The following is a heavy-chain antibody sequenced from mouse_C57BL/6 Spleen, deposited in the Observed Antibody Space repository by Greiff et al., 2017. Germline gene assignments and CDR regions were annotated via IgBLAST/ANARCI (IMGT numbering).Heavy chain of an antibody. CDR2: INYDGSST. V-gene: IGHV5-16*01. D-gene: IGHD1-1*01. J-gene: IGHJ1*03. CDR1: GFTFSDYY. CDR3: AREITTGYWYFDV. Sequence: EVKVVESEGGLVQPGRSMKLSCTASGFTFSDYYMAWVRQVPEKGLEWVANINYDGSSTYYLDSLKSRFIISRDNAKNILYLQMSSLKSEDTATYYCAREITTGYWYFDVWGTGTTVTVSS.